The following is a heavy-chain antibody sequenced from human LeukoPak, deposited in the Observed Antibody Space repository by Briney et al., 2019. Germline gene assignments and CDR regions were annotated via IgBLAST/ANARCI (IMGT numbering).Heavy chain of an antibody. CDR1: GYTFTGYY. J-gene: IGHJ4*02. Sequence: ASVKVSCKASGYTFTGYYIHWVRQAPGQGLEWMGWINPNSGGTNSAQKFQGRVTLTRDTSISTAYLELRSLRSDDTAVYYCARDLGSGWIIVDYWGQGTLVTVSS. V-gene: IGHV1-2*02. D-gene: IGHD6-19*01. CDR3: ARDLGSGWIIVDY. CDR2: INPNSGGT.